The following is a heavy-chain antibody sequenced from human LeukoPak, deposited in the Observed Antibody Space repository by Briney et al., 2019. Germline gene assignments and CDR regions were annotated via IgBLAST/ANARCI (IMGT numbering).Heavy chain of an antibody. CDR1: GFTVSSNY. J-gene: IGHJ5*02. V-gene: IGHV3-66*01. CDR3: ARDSPYGA. Sequence: PGGSLRLSCEASGFTVSSNYMSWVRQAPGKGLEWVSDIYSNGNTYYADSVKGRFTISRDISKNTLYLQMNSLRAEDTAVYYCARDSPYGAWGQGTLVTVSS. CDR2: IYSNGNT. D-gene: IGHD4-17*01.